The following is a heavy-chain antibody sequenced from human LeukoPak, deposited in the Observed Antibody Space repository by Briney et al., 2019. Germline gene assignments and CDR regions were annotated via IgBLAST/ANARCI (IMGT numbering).Heavy chain of an antibody. V-gene: IGHV4-59*01. CDR3: ARVGPYDSSGYYSYNWFDP. CDR1: GGSISSYY. J-gene: IGHJ5*02. D-gene: IGHD3-22*01. CDR2: IYYSGST. Sequence: PSETLSLTCTVSGGSISSYYWSWIRQPPGKRLEWIGYIYYSGSTNYNPSLKSRVTISVDTSKNQFSLKLSSVTAADTAVYYCARVGPYDSSGYYSYNWFDPWGQGTLVTVSS.